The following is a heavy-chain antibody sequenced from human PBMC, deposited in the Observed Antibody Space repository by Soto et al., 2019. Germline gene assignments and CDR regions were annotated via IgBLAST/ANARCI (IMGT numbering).Heavy chain of an antibody. CDR3: ARLTYCSGGSCSLPY. CDR1: KC. CDR2: IDWDDDK. V-gene: IGHV2-70*11. Sequence: KCVSWIRPPPGKALEWLARIDWDDDKYYSTSLKTRLTISKDTSKNQVVLTMTNMDPVDTATYYCARLTYCSGGSCSLPYLGQGTLVTVSS. J-gene: IGHJ4*02. D-gene: IGHD2-15*01.